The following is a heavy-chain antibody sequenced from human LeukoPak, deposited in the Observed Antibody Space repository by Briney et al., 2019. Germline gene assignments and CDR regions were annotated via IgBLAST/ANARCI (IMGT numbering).Heavy chain of an antibody. Sequence: GGSLRLSCAASGFTFSSYDFHWVRQATGKGLEWVSGIGTGGDTYYSGSVKGRFTISRENAKNSLYFQMNNLRAGDTAVYYCARGAAEGFDPWGQGTLVTVSS. CDR2: IGTGGDT. CDR3: ARGAAEGFDP. CDR1: GFTFSSYD. V-gene: IGHV3-13*01. J-gene: IGHJ5*02. D-gene: IGHD6-25*01.